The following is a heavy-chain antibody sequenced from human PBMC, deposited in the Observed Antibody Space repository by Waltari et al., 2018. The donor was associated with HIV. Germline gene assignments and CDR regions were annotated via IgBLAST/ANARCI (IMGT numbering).Heavy chain of an antibody. Sequence: QVQLQQWGAGLLKPSETLSLTCAVYGGSFSGYYWSWVRQPPGKGLEWIGEINHSGRTNFNPSLKSRVTISVDTSKNQFSLKLSSVTAADTAVYYCARGRQTYYFDSRPDHSFDIWGQGTKVTVSS. CDR2: INHSGRT. CDR1: GGSFSGYY. CDR3: ARGRQTYYFDSRPDHSFDI. J-gene: IGHJ3*02. V-gene: IGHV4-34*01. D-gene: IGHD3-22*01.